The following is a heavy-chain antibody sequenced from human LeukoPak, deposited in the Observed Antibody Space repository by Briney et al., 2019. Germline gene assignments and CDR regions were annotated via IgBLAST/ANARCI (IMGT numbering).Heavy chain of an antibody. D-gene: IGHD4-17*01. CDR3: ARAPHYTVTTVDYFDY. CDR1: GYTFTSYD. Sequence: ASVKVSCKASGYTFTSYDINWVRQATGQGLEWMGWVNPNSGNTGYAQKFQGRVTMTRNTSISTAYMELSSLRSEDTAVYYCARAPHYTVTTVDYFDYWGQGTLVTVSS. J-gene: IGHJ4*02. CDR2: VNPNSGNT. V-gene: IGHV1-8*01.